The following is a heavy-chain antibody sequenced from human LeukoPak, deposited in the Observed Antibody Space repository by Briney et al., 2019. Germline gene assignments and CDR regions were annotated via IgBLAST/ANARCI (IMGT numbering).Heavy chain of an antibody. CDR3: ARHGGREWELRAIFDY. D-gene: IGHD1-26*01. V-gene: IGHV4-34*01. Sequence: SETLSLTCAVYGGSFSGYYWSWIRQPPGKGLEWIGEINHSGSTNYNPSLKSRVTISVDTSKNQFSLKLSSVTAADTAVYYCARHGGREWELRAIFDYWGQGTLVTVSS. CDR1: GGSFSGYY. J-gene: IGHJ4*02. CDR2: INHSGST.